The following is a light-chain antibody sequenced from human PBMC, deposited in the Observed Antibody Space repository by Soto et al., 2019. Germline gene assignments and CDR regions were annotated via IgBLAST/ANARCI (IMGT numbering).Light chain of an antibody. V-gene: IGKV1-5*03. CDR2: KAS. CDR1: QSISSY. Sequence: RTQYPSSLSSSIGDRVTITCRASQSISSYLNWYQQKPGKAPKLLIYKASTLKSGVPSRFSGSGSGTEFTLTISSLQPDDFATYYCQHYNSYSEAFGQGTKVDI. J-gene: IGKJ1*01. CDR3: QHYNSYSEA.